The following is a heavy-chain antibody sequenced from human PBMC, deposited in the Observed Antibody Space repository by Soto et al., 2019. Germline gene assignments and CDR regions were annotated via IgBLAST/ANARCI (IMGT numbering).Heavy chain of an antibody. CDR2: IFYSGNT. CDR1: GGSVNTSSYY. J-gene: IGHJ6*02. D-gene: IGHD2-21*01. CDR3: ARLNGYCVGTNCHGYYGMDV. Sequence: SETLSLTCAVSGGSVNTSSYYWGWIRQPPGKGLEWIGTIFYSGNTYYNPSLKSRVTISVDTSKNQFSLRLSSVTAADTAVYYCARLNGYCVGTNCHGYYGMDVWGQGTTVTVSS. V-gene: IGHV4-39*01.